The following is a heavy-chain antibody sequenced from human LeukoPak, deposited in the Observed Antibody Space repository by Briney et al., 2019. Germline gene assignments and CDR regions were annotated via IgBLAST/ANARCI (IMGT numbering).Heavy chain of an antibody. V-gene: IGHV3-72*01. CDR3: TSSAYGRGMDV. CDR2: TRNKANSFTT. D-gene: IGHD5-12*01. Sequence: PGGSLRLPCAASGFTFSDHYLDWVRQAPGKGLEWVGRTRNKANSFTTEYAASVKGRFTISRDDSKNSLYLQMNSLKTEDTAVYYCTSSAYGRGMDVWGQGTTVTISS. CDR1: GFTFSDHY. J-gene: IGHJ6*02.